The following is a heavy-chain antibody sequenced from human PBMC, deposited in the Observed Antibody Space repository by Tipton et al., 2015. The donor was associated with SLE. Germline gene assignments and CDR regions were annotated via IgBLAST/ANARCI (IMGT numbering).Heavy chain of an antibody. J-gene: IGHJ1*01. Sequence: TLSLTCSVSGGSISSSRYYWNWFRQPAGKALAWIGRIFSTGSTNYNPSFQTPVTISVVTSKNQFSLKLSSVTAANTAIYYCAREHRGYSNSLGYWGQGALVTVSS. CDR2: IFSTGST. V-gene: IGHV4-61*02. CDR3: AREHRGYSNSLGY. CDR1: GGSISSSRYY. D-gene: IGHD6-13*01.